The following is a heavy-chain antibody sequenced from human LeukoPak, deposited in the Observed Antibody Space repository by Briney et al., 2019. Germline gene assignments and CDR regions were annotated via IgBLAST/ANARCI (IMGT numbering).Heavy chain of an antibody. CDR3: ATDGAGFDT. CDR1: GFTFNDYY. J-gene: IGHJ5*02. CDR2: INIGGTNT. Sequence: GGSLRLSCAASGFTFNDYYMSWIRQAPGKRLEWLSYINIGGTNTHYADSVKGRFTISRDNAKKSLYLEMNNLRAEDTAVYYCATDGAGFDTWGQGVLVTVSS. V-gene: IGHV3-11*01.